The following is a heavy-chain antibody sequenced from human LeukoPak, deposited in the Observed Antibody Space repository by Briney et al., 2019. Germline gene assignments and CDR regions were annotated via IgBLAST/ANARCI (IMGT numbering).Heavy chain of an antibody. Sequence: SVKVSCKASGGTFSSYAISWVRQAPGQGLEWMGGIIPIFGTAKYAQKFQGRVTITADEPTSTAYMELSSLRSEDTAVYYCARGRTYYYDSSGYYFDYWGQGTLVTVSS. CDR1: GGTFSSYA. CDR2: IIPIFGTA. V-gene: IGHV1-69*01. J-gene: IGHJ4*02. CDR3: ARGRTYYYDSSGYYFDY. D-gene: IGHD3-22*01.